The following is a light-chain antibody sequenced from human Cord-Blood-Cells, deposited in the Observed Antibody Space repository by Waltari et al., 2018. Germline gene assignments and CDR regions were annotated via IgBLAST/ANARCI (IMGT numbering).Light chain of an antibody. V-gene: IGKV3-20*01. CDR2: GAS. J-gene: IGKJ1*01. CDR3: QQYGSSPKT. CDR1: QSVSSSY. Sequence: EMVLTQSPGTLSLSPGERATLSCRASQSVSSSYFAWYQQKPGQAPRLLIYGASSRATGIPARFSGSGSGTDFTLTISRLEPEDLAVYYCQQYGSSPKTFGQGTKVEIK.